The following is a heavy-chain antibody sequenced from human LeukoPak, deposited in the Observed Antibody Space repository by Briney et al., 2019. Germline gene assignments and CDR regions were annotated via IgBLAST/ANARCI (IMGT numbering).Heavy chain of an antibody. J-gene: IGHJ4*02. D-gene: IGHD3-22*01. V-gene: IGHV3-11*04. CDR2: ISSSGSTI. CDR3: ARDQGGYVSSALPLVY. Sequence: GGSLRLSCAASGFTFSSYWMSWIRQAPGKGLEWVSYISSSGSTIYYADSVKGRFTISRDNAKNSLYLQMNSLRAEDTAVYYCARDQGGYVSSALPLVYWGQGTLVTVSS. CDR1: GFTFSSYW.